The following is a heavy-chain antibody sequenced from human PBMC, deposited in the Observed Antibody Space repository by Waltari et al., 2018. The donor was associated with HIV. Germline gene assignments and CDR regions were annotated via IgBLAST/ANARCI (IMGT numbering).Heavy chain of an antibody. J-gene: IGHJ4*02. CDR3: ARGPQDYPKYYFDY. CDR1: GYTFPSYD. V-gene: IGHV1-8*01. D-gene: IGHD4-17*01. CDR2: MNPNSGNT. Sequence: QVQMVQSGAAVKKPGASVKVSCKASGYTFPSYDINWVRQATGQGLEWLGWMNPNSGNTGYAQRFQGRVTMTRNTSISTAYMELSSLRSEDTAVYFCARGPQDYPKYYFDYWGQGTLVTVSS.